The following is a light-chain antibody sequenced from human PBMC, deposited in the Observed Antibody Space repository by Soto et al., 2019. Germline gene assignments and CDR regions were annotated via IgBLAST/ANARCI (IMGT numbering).Light chain of an antibody. Sequence: QSVLTQPAFVSGSPGHSITISCTGTSNDVGRSNYVSWYQHHPNNTPKLIIYDVNNRPSGVSDRFSGSKSGNTASLTISGLQAEDEADYYCSGYTSRATLVFGGGTKLTVL. V-gene: IGLV2-14*03. J-gene: IGLJ2*01. CDR1: SNDVGRSNY. CDR3: SGYTSRATLV. CDR2: DVN.